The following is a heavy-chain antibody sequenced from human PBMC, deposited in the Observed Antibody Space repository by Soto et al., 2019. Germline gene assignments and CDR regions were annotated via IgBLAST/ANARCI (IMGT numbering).Heavy chain of an antibody. Sequence: SDTLSLTCSVSGASIYNGGYYWSWIRQPPGKGLEWIGYIYYSGSTYYNPSLKSRVTISVDTSKNQFSLKLSSVTAADTAVYYCAREKPAYGPGNELDPWGQGTLVTVSS. CDR1: GASIYNGGYY. CDR3: AREKPAYGPGNELDP. CDR2: IYYSGST. D-gene: IGHD3-10*01. J-gene: IGHJ5*02. V-gene: IGHV4-30-4*02.